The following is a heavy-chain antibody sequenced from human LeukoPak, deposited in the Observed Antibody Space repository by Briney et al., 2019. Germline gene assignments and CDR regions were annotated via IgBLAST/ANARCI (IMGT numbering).Heavy chain of an antibody. D-gene: IGHD3-22*01. J-gene: IGHJ4*02. V-gene: IGHV1-2*02. Sequence: ASVKVSCKGSGYTFTGYYMHWVRQAPGQGLEWMGWINPNSGGTNYAQKFQGRVTMTRDTSISTAYMELSRLRSDDTAVYYCARGTDSSGYYYGYWGQGTLVTVSS. CDR1: GYTFTGYY. CDR2: INPNSGGT. CDR3: ARGTDSSGYYYGY.